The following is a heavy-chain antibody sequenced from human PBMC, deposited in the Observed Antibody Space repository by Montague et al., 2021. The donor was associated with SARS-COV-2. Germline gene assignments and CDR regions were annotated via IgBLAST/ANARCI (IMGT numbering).Heavy chain of an antibody. CDR1: GFTFSRSA. CDR2: IYNTATST. CDR3: ARDAGGNFPTSFDY. J-gene: IGHJ4*02. Sequence: SLRLSCAASGFTFSRSAMTWVRQAPGKGLEWVSVIYNTATSTYYADSVKGRFTISRDNSKNTLYLQMNSLRAEDTAVYYCARDAGGNFPTSFDYWGQGTLVTVSS. D-gene: IGHD4-23*01. V-gene: IGHV3-23*03.